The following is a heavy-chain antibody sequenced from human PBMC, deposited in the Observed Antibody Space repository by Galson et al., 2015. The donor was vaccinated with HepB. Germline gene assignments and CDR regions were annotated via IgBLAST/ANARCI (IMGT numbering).Heavy chain of an antibody. CDR3: ARESTITICGGVSVDAFDI. Sequence: SLRLSCAASGFTFSSYWMSWVRQAPGKGLEWVANIKQDGSEKYYVDSVKGRFTISRDNAKNSLYLQMNSLRAEDTAVYYCARESTITICGGVSVDAFDIWGQGTMVTVSS. CDR2: IKQDGSEK. J-gene: IGHJ3*02. D-gene: IGHD3-3*01. V-gene: IGHV3-7*01. CDR1: GFTFSSYW.